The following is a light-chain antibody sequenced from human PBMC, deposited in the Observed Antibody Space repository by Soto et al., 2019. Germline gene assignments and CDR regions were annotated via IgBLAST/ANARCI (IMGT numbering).Light chain of an antibody. V-gene: IGKV1-5*03. CDR2: RAS. Sequence: DIQLTQSPSSLSAFVGDRVTTPCRAGKIFGPGLAWYQQKSGEAPKLLIYRASNLVSGVPSRFSGSGSGTEFTLTISGLQPDDFSIYYCQHYETYSGTFGPGTKVDL. CDR1: KIFGPG. CDR3: QHYETYSGT. J-gene: IGKJ3*01.